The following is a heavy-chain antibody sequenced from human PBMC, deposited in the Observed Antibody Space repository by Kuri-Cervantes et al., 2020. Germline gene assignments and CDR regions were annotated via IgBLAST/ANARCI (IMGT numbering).Heavy chain of an antibody. CDR2: ISAYNGDT. D-gene: IGHD3-16*02. J-gene: IGHJ3*02. Sequence: ASVKVSCKASGYTFTGYYIHWVRQAPGQGLEWMGWISAYNGDTNYAQKLQGRVTMTTDTSTSTAYMKLRSLRSDDTAVYYCARARRLGELSPFDIWGQGTTVTVSS. CDR3: ARARRLGELSPFDI. V-gene: IGHV1-18*04. CDR1: GYTFTGYY.